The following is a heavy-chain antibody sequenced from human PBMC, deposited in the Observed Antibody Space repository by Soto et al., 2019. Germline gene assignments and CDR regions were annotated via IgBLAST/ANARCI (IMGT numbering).Heavy chain of an antibody. CDR2: INHSGST. V-gene: IGHV4-34*01. D-gene: IGHD3-16*02. CDR3: ARVYDYIWGSYRYTDHFDY. CDR1: GGSFSGYY. Sequence: PSETLSLTCAVYGGSFSGYYWSWIRQPPGKGLEWIGEINHSGSTNYNPSLKSRVTISVDTSKNQFSLKLSSVTAADAAVYYCARVYDYIWGSYRYTDHFDYWGQGTLVTVSS. J-gene: IGHJ4*02.